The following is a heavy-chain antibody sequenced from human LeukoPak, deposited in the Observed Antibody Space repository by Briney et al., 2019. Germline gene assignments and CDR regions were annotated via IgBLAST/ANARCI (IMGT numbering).Heavy chain of an antibody. D-gene: IGHD3-3*01. CDR1: GGSISSYY. CDR2: IYTSGST. V-gene: IGHV4-4*07. Sequence: PSETLSLTCTVSGGSISSYYWSWIRQPAGKGLEWIGRIYTSGSTNYNPSLKSRVTISVDTSKNQFSLKLSSVTAADTAVYYCASTYYDFWSGYYHFDYWGQGTLVTVSS. CDR3: ASTYYDFWSGYYHFDY. J-gene: IGHJ4*02.